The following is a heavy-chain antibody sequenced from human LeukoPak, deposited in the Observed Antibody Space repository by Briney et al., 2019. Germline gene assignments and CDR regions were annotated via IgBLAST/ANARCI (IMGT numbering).Heavy chain of an antibody. D-gene: IGHD3-10*01. CDR2: IKQDGSEK. Sequence: GGSLRLSRAASGFTFSSYWMSWVRQAPGKGLEWVANIKQDGSEKYYVDSVKGRFTISRDNAKNSLYLQMNSLRGEDTAVYYCARVRSQATYYYGSGTYRNAFDIWGQGTMVTVSS. J-gene: IGHJ3*02. CDR1: GFTFSSYW. CDR3: ARVRSQATYYYGSGTYRNAFDI. V-gene: IGHV3-7*01.